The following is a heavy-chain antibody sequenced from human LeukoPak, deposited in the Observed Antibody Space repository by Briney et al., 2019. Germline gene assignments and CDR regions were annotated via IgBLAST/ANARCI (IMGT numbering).Heavy chain of an antibody. Sequence: GASVKVSCKASGGTFSSYAISWVRQAPGQGLEWMGGIIPIFGTANYAQKFQGRVTITADESTSTAYMGLSSLRSEDTAVYYCARDLSYYDSSGLPGTFDYWGQGTLVTVSS. J-gene: IGHJ4*02. D-gene: IGHD3-22*01. CDR1: GGTFSSYA. CDR2: IIPIFGTA. V-gene: IGHV1-69*13. CDR3: ARDLSYYDSSGLPGTFDY.